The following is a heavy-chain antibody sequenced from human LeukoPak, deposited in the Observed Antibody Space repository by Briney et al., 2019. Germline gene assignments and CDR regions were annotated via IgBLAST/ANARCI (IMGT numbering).Heavy chain of an antibody. V-gene: IGHV4-4*07. Sequence: SETLSLTCTVSGGSISSYYWSWIRQPAGKGLEWIGRIYTSGSTNYNPSLKSRVTMSVDTSKNQFSLKLSSVTAADTAVYYCARDLPDYDRRRNPRHFDYWGQGTLVTVSS. CDR3: ARDLPDYDRRRNPRHFDY. CDR1: GGSISSYY. CDR2: IYTSGST. D-gene: IGHD3-22*01. J-gene: IGHJ4*02.